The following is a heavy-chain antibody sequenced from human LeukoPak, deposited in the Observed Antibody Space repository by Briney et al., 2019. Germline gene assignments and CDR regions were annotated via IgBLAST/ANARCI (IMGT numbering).Heavy chain of an antibody. CDR3: TTAGMPDVRPLGVH. V-gene: IGHV3-15*01. Sequence: PGGSLRLSCAASGFTFTNAWMSWVRQAPGKGVEGVGRIKRKKDGGTTDYAAHVKGRFTISRYDSTHTLYLQMNSLKTEHTAVYYCTTAGMPDVRPLGVHWGQGTLVTVSS. J-gene: IGHJ4*02. D-gene: IGHD2-2*01. CDR1: GFTFTNAW. CDR2: IKRKKDGGTT.